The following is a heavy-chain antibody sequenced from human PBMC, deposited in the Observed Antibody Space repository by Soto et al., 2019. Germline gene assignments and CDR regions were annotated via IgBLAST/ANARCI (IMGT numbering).Heavy chain of an antibody. V-gene: IGHV1-69*06. CDR2: IIPLFGTA. D-gene: IGHD2-21*02. Sequence: QVYLVQSGAEVKKPGSSVKISCKASGGIFSSNTINWVRQAAGQGLEWMGGIIPLFGTANYAEKFQGRATITADKATKTEYMELTSLRYEDTAVYCCASKAACGCVCYGFDSWGQGTLVTVSS. J-gene: IGHJ4*02. CDR1: GGIFSSNT. CDR3: ASKAACGCVCYGFDS.